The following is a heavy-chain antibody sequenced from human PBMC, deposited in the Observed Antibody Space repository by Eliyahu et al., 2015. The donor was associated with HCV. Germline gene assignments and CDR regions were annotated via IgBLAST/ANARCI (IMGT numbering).Heavy chain of an antibody. V-gene: IGHV3-30*18. D-gene: IGHD6-6*01. CDR2: ISYDGSNK. CDR1: GFTSXXXG. J-gene: IGHJ4*02. CDR3: AKDIVRQSASLGIAARGPPDY. Sequence: QVQLVESGGGVVQPGXSXRLSWAASGFTSXXXGMXXXRQAPGKGLEWVAVISYDGSNKYYADSVKGRFTISRDNSKNTLYLQMNSLRAEDTAVYYCAKDIVRQSASLGIAARGPPDYWGQGTLVTVSS.